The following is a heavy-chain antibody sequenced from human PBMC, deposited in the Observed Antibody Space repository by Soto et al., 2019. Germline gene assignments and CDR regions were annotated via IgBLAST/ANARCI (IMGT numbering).Heavy chain of an antibody. CDR3: ARVAQELRLGELSYLFDY. CDR2: IIPILGIA. D-gene: IGHD3-16*02. CDR1: GGTFSSYT. V-gene: IGHV1-69*02. J-gene: IGHJ4*02. Sequence: GASVKVSCKASGGTFSSYTISWVRQAPGQGLEWMGRIIPILGIANYAQKFQGRVTITADKSTSTAYMELSSLRSEDTAVYCCARVAQELRLGELSYLFDYWGQGTLVTVSS.